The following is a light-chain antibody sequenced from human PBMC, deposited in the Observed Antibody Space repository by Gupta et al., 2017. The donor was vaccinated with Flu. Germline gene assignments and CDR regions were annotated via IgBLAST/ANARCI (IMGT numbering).Light chain of an antibody. J-gene: IGKJ1*01. CDR1: QSVSSY. V-gene: IGKV3-15*01. CDR2: GAS. CDR3: QQNNNCPKT. Sequence: EIVMTQSPATLSVSPGERATLSCRASQSVSSYLDWYQQKPGQAPRLLIYGASTRDTGIPARFSGSGSGTEFTLTISSLQSEDFAIYYCQQNNNCPKTFGQGTKVEIK.